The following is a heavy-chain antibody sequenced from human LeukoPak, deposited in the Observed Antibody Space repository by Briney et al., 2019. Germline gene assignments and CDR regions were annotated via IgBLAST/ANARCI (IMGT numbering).Heavy chain of an antibody. Sequence: GGSLRLSCAASGFTFSSYAMSWVRQAPGKGPEWVSSITGSGGTTHHADSVKGRFTISRDNSKNTLFLQMNSLRVEDTALYYCARAYGSSGYYQLPIDYWGQGTLVTVSS. V-gene: IGHV3-23*01. J-gene: IGHJ4*02. CDR1: GFTFSSYA. CDR2: ITGSGGTT. D-gene: IGHD3-22*01. CDR3: ARAYGSSGYYQLPIDY.